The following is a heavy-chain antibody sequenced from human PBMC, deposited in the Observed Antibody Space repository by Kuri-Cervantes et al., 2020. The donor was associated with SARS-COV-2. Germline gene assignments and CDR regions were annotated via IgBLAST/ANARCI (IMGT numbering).Heavy chain of an antibody. D-gene: IGHD2-2*01. CDR2: IRSKANSYAT. Sequence: GGSLRLSCAASGFTFSGSAMHWVRQASGKGLEWVGRIRSKANSYATAYAASVKGRFTISRDDSKNTAYLQMNSLRAEDTAVYYCALRYCSSTSCRDQGYFQHWGQGTLVTVSS. J-gene: IGHJ1*01. V-gene: IGHV3-73*01. CDR1: GFTFSGSA. CDR3: ALRYCSSTSCRDQGYFQH.